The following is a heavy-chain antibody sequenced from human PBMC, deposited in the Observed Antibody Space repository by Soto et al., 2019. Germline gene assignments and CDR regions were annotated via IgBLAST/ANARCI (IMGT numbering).Heavy chain of an antibody. V-gene: IGHV4-59*01. J-gene: IGHJ5*02. Sequence: ETLSLTCAVSGGSIRGVLWNWLRQPPGRGLEWIGYIRDNGNTKYNPPLSSRVTMSVDTSRNQFSLRLISVTAADTAVYFCSRGKGYCRSTSCRANSWFDPWGQGTLVTVSS. D-gene: IGHD2-2*01. CDR2: IRDNGNT. CDR3: SRGKGYCRSTSCRANSWFDP. CDR1: GGSIRGVL.